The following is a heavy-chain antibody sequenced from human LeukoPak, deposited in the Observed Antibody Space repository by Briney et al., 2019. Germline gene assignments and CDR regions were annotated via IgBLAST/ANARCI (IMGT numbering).Heavy chain of an antibody. CDR2: INSDGSST. CDR1: GFTFSSYW. Sequence: GGSLRLSCAASGFTFSSYWMHWVRQAPGKGLVWVSRINSDGSSTSYADSVKGRFTISRDSAKNSLYLQMNSLRAEDTAVCYCARFLVYYYYMDVWGKGTTVTISS. V-gene: IGHV3-74*01. J-gene: IGHJ6*03. CDR3: ARFLVYYYYMDV.